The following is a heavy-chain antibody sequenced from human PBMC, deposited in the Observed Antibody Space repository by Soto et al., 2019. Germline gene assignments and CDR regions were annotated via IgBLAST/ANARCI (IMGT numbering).Heavy chain of an antibody. V-gene: IGHV3-72*01. CDR2: IRNRPNSYTT. Sequence: EVQLVESGGGFVQPGGSLRLSCAASGFTFSDHYMDWVRQAPGKGLEWVGRIRNRPNSYTTQYAASVKGRFAVLRDDSENLVYLQMNDLKTEYTAVYYCVRDSGRGFYFDYWGQGAQVTVSS. CDR1: GFTFSDHY. J-gene: IGHJ4*02. D-gene: IGHD3-10*01. CDR3: VRDSGRGFYFDY.